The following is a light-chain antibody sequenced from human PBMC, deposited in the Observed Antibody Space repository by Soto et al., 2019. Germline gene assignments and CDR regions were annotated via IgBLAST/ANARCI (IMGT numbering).Light chain of an antibody. V-gene: IGKV3-11*01. Sequence: EIVLTQSPATLSLSPGERATLSCRASQSVSSYLAWYQQKPGQAPRLLIYDASNRATGIPARFSGSGSGTDFTLTISSLEPEDFAVYYCQQRSNWTQPIFTFGPGTKVDIK. CDR3: QQRSNWTQPIFT. CDR1: QSVSSY. J-gene: IGKJ3*01. CDR2: DAS.